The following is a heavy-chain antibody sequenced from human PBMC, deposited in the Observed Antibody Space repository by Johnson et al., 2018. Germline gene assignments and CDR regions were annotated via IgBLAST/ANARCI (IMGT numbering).Heavy chain of an antibody. CDR1: GFTFDDYA. CDR3: AKAPVGWLGEGAEYFQH. Sequence: VQLVESGGGLVQPGRSLRLSCAASGFTFDDYAMHWVRQAPGQGLEWVPGISWNSGSIGYADSVEGRFTISRDNAKNPLYLQMNSLRPEDTALDYCAKAPVGWLGEGAEYFQHWGQGTLVTVSS. V-gene: IGHV3-9*01. CDR2: ISWNSGSI. D-gene: IGHD3-3*01. J-gene: IGHJ1*01.